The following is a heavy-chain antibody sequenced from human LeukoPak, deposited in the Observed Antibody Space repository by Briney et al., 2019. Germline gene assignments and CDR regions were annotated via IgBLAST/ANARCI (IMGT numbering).Heavy chain of an antibody. CDR3: ARGFANGDYTLDY. CDR1: GFTVIRNY. Sequence: GGSLRLSCAASGFTVIRNYMNWVRQAPGKGLEWVSVLYRGGRTYYADSVEGRFTISRDNSKNTLSLQMNGLRADDTAVYYCARGFANGDYTLDYWGQGTLVTVSS. J-gene: IGHJ4*02. CDR2: LYRGGRT. V-gene: IGHV3-53*01. D-gene: IGHD4-17*01.